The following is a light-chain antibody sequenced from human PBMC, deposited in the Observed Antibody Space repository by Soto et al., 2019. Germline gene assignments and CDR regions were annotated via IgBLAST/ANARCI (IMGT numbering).Light chain of an antibody. CDR2: AAS. CDR1: QSISSY. V-gene: IGKV1-39*01. J-gene: IGKJ3*01. Sequence: DIQMTQSPSSLSASVGDRVTITCRASQSISSYLNWYQQKPGKAPKLLIYAASSLQSGVPSRFSGSGSGTDFTLTISSLQPEEFATYYWLQSYSTPFTFGPGTKVDIK. CDR3: LQSYSTPFT.